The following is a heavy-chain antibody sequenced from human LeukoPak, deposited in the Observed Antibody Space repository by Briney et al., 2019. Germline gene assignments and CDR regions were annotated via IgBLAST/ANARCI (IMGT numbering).Heavy chain of an antibody. V-gene: IGHV3-21*01. J-gene: IGHJ6*02. Sequence: GGSLRLSCAASGFTFSSYNMNWVRQAPDKGLEWVASISSTSSYIYYTDSVRGRFTISRDNTKNSLYLQMNSLRAEDTAVYYCAHSKTCYYDSSGYFCLYGMDGWGQGTTVTVSS. CDR1: GFTFSSYN. CDR3: AHSKTCYYDSSGYFCLYGMDG. D-gene: IGHD3-22*01. CDR2: ISSTSSYI.